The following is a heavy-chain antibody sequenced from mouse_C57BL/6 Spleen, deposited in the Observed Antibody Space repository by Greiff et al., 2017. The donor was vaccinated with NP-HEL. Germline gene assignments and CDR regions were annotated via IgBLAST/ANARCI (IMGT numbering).Heavy chain of an antibody. CDR1: GYTFTSYW. J-gene: IGHJ2*01. CDR2: IDPSDSYT. CDR3: ARSRAAQATDYFDD. D-gene: IGHD3-2*02. Sequence: QVQLKQPGAELVKPGASVKLSCKASGYTFTSYWMQWVKQRPGQGLEWIGEIDPSDSYTNYNQKFKGKATFTVDTSSSTAYMQLSSLTSEDSAVYYCARSRAAQATDYFDDWGQGTTLTVSS. V-gene: IGHV1-50*01.